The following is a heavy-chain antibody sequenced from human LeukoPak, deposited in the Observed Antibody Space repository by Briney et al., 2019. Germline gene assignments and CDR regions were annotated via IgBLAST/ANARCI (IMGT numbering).Heavy chain of an antibody. D-gene: IGHD4-23*01. CDR1: GFTFSSYG. CDR2: ISYDGSNK. CDR3: AKAAYGGNLPH. V-gene: IGHV3-30*18. J-gene: IGHJ4*02. Sequence: PGRSLRLSCAASGFTFSSYGMHWVRQAPGKGLEWVAVISYDGSNKYYADSVKGRFTISRDNSKNTLYLQMNSLRAEDTAVYYCAKAAYGGNLPHWGQGTLVTVSS.